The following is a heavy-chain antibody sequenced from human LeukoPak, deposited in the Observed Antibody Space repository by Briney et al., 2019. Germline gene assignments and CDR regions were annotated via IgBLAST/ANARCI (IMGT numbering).Heavy chain of an antibody. CDR1: GFTFSSYA. Sequence: PGGSLRLSCAASGFTFSSYAMSWVRQAPGKGLEWVSAISGSGGSTYYADSVKGRFTISRDNSKNTLYLQMNSLRAEDTAVYYCAKDRYYDSFSSAEYFQHWGQGTLVTVSS. J-gene: IGHJ1*01. V-gene: IGHV3-23*01. CDR3: AKDRYYDSFSSAEYFQH. D-gene: IGHD3-22*01. CDR2: ISGSGGST.